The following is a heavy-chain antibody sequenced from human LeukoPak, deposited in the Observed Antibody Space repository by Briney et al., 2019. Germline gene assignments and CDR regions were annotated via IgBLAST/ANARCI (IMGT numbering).Heavy chain of an antibody. J-gene: IGHJ4*02. V-gene: IGHV3-11*05. CDR1: GFTFSDYY. CDR3: ARDRGKSIAVAADY. Sequence: GGPLRLSCAASGFTFSDYYMSWIRQAPGKGLEWVSYISSSSSYTNYADSVKGRFTISRDNAKNSLYLQMNSLRAEDTAVYYCARDRGKSIAVAADYWGQGTLVTVSS. D-gene: IGHD6-19*01. CDR2: ISSSSSYT.